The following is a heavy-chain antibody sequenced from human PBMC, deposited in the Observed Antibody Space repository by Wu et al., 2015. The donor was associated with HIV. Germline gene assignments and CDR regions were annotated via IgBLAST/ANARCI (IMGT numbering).Heavy chain of an antibody. D-gene: IGHD4-17*01. J-gene: IGHJ4*02. V-gene: IGHV1-18*01. CDR3: ARQLTVTTEKPFDY. Sequence: QVHLVQSGAEVRKPGASVRVSCKASGYLFSTYDINWVRQAPGQGLEWMGWISSYSGNTDYSQKFQGRLTMTTDTSTNTAYMELRSLTSDDTAVYYCARQLTVTTEKPFDYWGQGTSGHRLL. CDR1: GYLFSTYD. CDR2: ISSYSGNT.